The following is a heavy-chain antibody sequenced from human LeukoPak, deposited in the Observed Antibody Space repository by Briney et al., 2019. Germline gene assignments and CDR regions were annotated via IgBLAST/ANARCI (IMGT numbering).Heavy chain of an antibody. Sequence: PSETLSLTCAVYGESLNGHYWSWISQSPGKGREWIGEGSDSGGTKFNPSLKSRASISADTSRNQFSMKLRSVTAADTAVYYCARETLDRLSSSWCYDYWGQGTLVTVSS. CDR2: GSDSGGT. D-gene: IGHD6-13*01. V-gene: IGHV4-34*01. J-gene: IGHJ4*02. CDR3: ARETLDRLSSSWCYDY. CDR1: GESLNGHY.